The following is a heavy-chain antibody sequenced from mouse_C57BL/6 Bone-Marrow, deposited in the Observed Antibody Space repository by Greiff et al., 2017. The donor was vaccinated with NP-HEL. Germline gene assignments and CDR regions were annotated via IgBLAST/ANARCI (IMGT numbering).Heavy chain of an antibody. Sequence: QVQLQQSGAELVRPGTSVKLSCKASGYTFTSYWMHWVKQRPGQGLEWIGVIDPSASYTNYNQKFKGKATLTVDTSSSTAYMQLSSLTSEDSAVYYCARWSVWGTGTTVTVSS. CDR2: IDPSASYT. V-gene: IGHV1-59*01. J-gene: IGHJ1*03. CDR3: ARWSV. CDR1: GYTFTSYW.